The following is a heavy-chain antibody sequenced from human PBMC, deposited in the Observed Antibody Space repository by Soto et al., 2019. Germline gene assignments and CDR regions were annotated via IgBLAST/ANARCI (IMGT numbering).Heavy chain of an antibody. CDR1: GYTFTRYF. Sequence: ASVKVSCKASGYTFTRYFITWVRQAPGQGLEWMGWISAYNGNTNYAQMLQGRVTMTTDTSTATAYMEMTSLRSDDTAVYYCARQNYYSGMDVWGQGTTVTVS. CDR2: ISAYNGNT. CDR3: ARQNYYSGMDV. J-gene: IGHJ6*02. V-gene: IGHV1-18*01.